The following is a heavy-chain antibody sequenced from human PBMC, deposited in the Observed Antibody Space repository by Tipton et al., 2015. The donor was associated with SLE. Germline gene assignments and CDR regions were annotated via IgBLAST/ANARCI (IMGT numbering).Heavy chain of an antibody. Sequence: TLSLTCTVSGGSISSYYWSWIRQSPGKGLEWIGYIYYSGSTNYNPSLKSRVTISVDTSKNQFSLKLSSVTAADTAVYYCARDRDSGNYLDFWGQGTLVTVSS. CDR1: GGSISSYY. J-gene: IGHJ4*02. V-gene: IGHV4-59*01. CDR3: ARDRDSGNYLDF. D-gene: IGHD1-26*01. CDR2: IYYSGST.